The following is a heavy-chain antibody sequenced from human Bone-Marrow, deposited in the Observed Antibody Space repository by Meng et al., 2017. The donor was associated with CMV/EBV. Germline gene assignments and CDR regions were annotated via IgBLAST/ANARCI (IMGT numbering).Heavy chain of an antibody. CDR3: ARRSVVVPAASFDY. D-gene: IGHD2-2*01. CDR1: GGSISSYY. CDR2: IYYSGST. Sequence: SETLSLTCTVSGGSISSYYLSWIRQPPGKGLEWIGYIYYSGSTNYNPSLKSRVNISVDTSKNQFSLKLSSVTAADTAVYYCARRSVVVPAASFDYWGQGTLVTVSS. V-gene: IGHV4-59*08. J-gene: IGHJ4*02.